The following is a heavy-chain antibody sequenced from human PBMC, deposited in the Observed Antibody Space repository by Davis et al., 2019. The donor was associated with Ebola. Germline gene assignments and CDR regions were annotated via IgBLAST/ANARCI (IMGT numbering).Heavy chain of an antibody. CDR2: INHSGST. CDR3: ARGRGWQWLVPFDY. CDR1: GGSISSSSYY. D-gene: IGHD6-19*01. Sequence: MPSETLSLTCTVSGGSISSSSYYWGWIRQPPGKGLEWIGEINHSGSTNYNPSLKSRVTISVDTSKNQFSLKLSSVTAADTAVYYCARGRGWQWLVPFDYWGQGTLVTVSS. V-gene: IGHV4-39*07. J-gene: IGHJ4*02.